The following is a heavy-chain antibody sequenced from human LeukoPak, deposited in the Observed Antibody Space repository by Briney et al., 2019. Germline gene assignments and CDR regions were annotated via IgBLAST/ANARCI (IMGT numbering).Heavy chain of an antibody. CDR1: GVSISSSYSY. D-gene: IGHD2-2*01. V-gene: IGHV4-39*01. CDR3: ARWRGYCSSTSCYGNWFDP. CDR2: IYYTGNT. Sequence: SETLSLTCTVSGVSISSSYSYWGWIRQPPGMGLEWIGSIYYTGNTYYNASLKSQVSISIDTSKNQFSLKLTSVTAADTAVYYCARWRGYCSSTSCYGNWFDPWGQGTLVTVSS. J-gene: IGHJ5*02.